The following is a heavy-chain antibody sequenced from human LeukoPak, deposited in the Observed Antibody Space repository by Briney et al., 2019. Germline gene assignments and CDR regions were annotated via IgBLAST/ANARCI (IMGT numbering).Heavy chain of an antibody. V-gene: IGHV4-39*01. D-gene: IGHD6-13*01. CDR2: IYYSGST. CDR1: GGSISSSSYY. CDR3: AGIAAAAYSY. Sequence: PSETLSLTCTVSGGSISSSSYYWGWIRQPPRKGLEWIGSIYYSGSTYYNPSLKSRVTISVDTSKNQFSLKLSSVTAADTAVYYCAGIAAAAYSYWGQGTLVTVSS. J-gene: IGHJ4*02.